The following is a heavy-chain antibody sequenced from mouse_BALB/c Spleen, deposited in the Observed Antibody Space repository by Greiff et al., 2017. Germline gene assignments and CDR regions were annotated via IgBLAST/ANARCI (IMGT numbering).Heavy chain of an antibody. V-gene: IGHV1-37*01. D-gene: IGHD2-4*01. J-gene: IGHJ4*01. CDR2: INPYNGDT. CDR1: GYSFTGYV. CDR3: GRSDDYDGFYYAMDY. Sequence: EVKLMESGPELVKPGASVKISCKASGYSFTGYVMNWVKQSHGKSLEWIGRINPYNGDTFYNQKFKGKATLTVDKSSNTAYMELLSLTSEDSAVYSSGRSDDYDGFYYAMDYWGQGTPVTVSS.